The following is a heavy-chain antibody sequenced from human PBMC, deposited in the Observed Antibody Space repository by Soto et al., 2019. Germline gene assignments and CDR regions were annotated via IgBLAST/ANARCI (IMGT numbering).Heavy chain of an antibody. Sequence: SETLSLTCAVYGGSFSGYYWSWIRQPPGKGLEWIGEINHSGSTNYNPSLKSRVTISVDTSKNQFSLKLSSVTAADTAVYYCARVFRYCSGGSCYGKRGWFDPWGQGTLVTVSS. J-gene: IGHJ5*02. CDR1: GGSFSGYY. D-gene: IGHD2-15*01. CDR2: INHSGST. CDR3: ARVFRYCSGGSCYGKRGWFDP. V-gene: IGHV4-34*01.